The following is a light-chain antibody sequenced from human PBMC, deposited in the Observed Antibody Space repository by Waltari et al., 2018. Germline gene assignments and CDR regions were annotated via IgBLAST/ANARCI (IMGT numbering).Light chain of an antibody. CDR3: QQYYSTPQT. CDR2: WAS. V-gene: IGKV4-1*01. Sequence: DIVMTQSPDSLAASLGERATINCKSSQSVLYSSNHKNYLAWYQQKPGQPPKLLIYWASTRESGFPDRFSGSGSGTDFTLTISSLQAEDVAVYYCQQYYSTPQTFGQGTKVEIK. CDR1: QSVLYSSNHKNY. J-gene: IGKJ1*01.